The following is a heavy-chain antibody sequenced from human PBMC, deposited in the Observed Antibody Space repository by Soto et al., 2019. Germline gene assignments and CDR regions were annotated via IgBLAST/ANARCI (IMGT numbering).Heavy chain of an antibody. CDR2: ISYDGSNK. CDR3: AKRYNWNDLDY. V-gene: IGHV3-30*18. D-gene: IGHD1-20*01. J-gene: IGHJ4*02. Sequence: GGSLRLSCAASGFTFSSYGMHWVCQAPGKGLEWVAVISYDGSNKYYADSVKGRFTISRDNSKNTLYLQMNSLRAEDTAVYYCAKRYNWNDLDYWGQGTLVTVSS. CDR1: GFTFSSYG.